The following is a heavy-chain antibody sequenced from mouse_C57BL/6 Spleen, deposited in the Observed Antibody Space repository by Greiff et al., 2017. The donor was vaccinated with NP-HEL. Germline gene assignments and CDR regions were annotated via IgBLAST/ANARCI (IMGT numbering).Heavy chain of an antibody. CDR3: TRGDYYGSSYKGYFDV. CDR2: ILPGSGST. D-gene: IGHD1-1*01. Sequence: QVQLKESGAELMKPGASVKLSCKATGYTFTGYWIEWVKQRPGHGLEWIGEILPGSGSTNYNEKFKGKATFTAETSSNTAYMQLSSLTTENSAIYYCTRGDYYGSSYKGYFDVWGTGTTVTVSS. CDR1: GYTFTGYW. J-gene: IGHJ1*03. V-gene: IGHV1-9*01.